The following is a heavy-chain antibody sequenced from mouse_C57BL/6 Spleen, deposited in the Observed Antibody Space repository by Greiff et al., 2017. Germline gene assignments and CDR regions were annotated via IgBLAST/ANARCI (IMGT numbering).Heavy chain of an antibody. CDR2: INPSSGYT. J-gene: IGHJ4*01. V-gene: IGHV1-4*01. Sequence: VQLQQSGAELARPGASVKMSCKASGYTFTSYTMHWVKQRPGQGLEWIGYINPSSGYTKYNQKFKDKATLTADKSSSTAYMQLSSLTSEDSAVYYCASHYYGSSYYAMDYWGQGTSVTVSS. CDR1: GYTFTSYT. D-gene: IGHD1-1*01. CDR3: ASHYYGSSYYAMDY.